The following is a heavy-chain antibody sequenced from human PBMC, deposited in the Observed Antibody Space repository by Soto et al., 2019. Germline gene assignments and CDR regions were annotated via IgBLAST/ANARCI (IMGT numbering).Heavy chain of an antibody. CDR3: ARGRRCSGGSCRNWFDP. V-gene: IGHV1-8*01. CDR1: GYTFTSYD. Sequence: QVQLVQSGAEVKKPGASVKVSCKASGYTFTSYDINWVRQATGQGLEWMGWMNPNSGNTGYAQKFQGRVTMTRNTAMSTADMELSSLRSEDTAVYYCARGRRCSGGSCRNWFDPWGQGTLVTVSS. CDR2: MNPNSGNT. J-gene: IGHJ5*02. D-gene: IGHD2-15*01.